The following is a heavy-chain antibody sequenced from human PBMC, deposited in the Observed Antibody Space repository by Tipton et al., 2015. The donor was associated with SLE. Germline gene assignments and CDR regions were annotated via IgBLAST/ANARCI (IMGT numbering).Heavy chain of an antibody. CDR3: AADIVVVPAASPLYYYGMVV. Sequence: QLVQSGAEVKKPGSSVKVSCKASGGTFSSYAISWVRQAPGQGLEWMGGIIPIFGTANYAQKFQGRVTITADESTSTAYMELSSLRSEDTAVYYCAADIVVVPAASPLYYYGMVVWGQGTTVTVSS. D-gene: IGHD2-2*01. V-gene: IGHV1-69*01. CDR1: GGTFSSYA. CDR2: IIPIFGTA. J-gene: IGHJ6*02.